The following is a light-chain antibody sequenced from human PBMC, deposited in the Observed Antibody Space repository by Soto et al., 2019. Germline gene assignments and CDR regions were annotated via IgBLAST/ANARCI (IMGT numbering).Light chain of an antibody. Sequence: QSVLTQPPSVSGAPGQRVTISCTGSSSNIGAGYDVHWYQQLPGTAPKLLIYGNSNRPSGVPDRFSGSKSGTSASLAITGLQAEDEADYYCQSCDRGLSVVFGGGTKLPVL. CDR1: SSNIGAGYD. J-gene: IGLJ2*01. CDR3: QSCDRGLSVV. CDR2: GNS. V-gene: IGLV1-40*01.